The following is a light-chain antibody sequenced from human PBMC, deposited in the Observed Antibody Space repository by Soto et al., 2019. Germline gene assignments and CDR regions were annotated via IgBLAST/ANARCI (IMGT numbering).Light chain of an antibody. CDR3: QQYGRTPLT. J-gene: IGKJ4*01. V-gene: IGKV3-20*01. CDR2: DAS. Sequence: EIVMTQSPATLSLSPGERATLSCRASQSVSRNYLAWYQQKPGQAPRLLIYDASSRATGIPDRFSGSGSGADFTLTINRLEPEDFAVYFCQQYGRTPLTFGGGTKVDI. CDR1: QSVSRNY.